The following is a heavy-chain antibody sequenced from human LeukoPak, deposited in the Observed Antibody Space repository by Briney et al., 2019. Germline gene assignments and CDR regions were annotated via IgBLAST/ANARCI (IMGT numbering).Heavy chain of an antibody. J-gene: IGHJ4*02. CDR1: GFTFSNAW. Sequence: GGSLRLSCAASGFTFSNAWMNWVRQAPGKGLEWVGRIKSKADGGTTDYATPVKGRSTISRDDSKNTLYLQMNGLKTEDTAVYYCTTHHTFYQDSSGYYRGFDNWGQGTLVTVSS. V-gene: IGHV3-15*01. CDR2: IKSKADGGTT. D-gene: IGHD3-22*01. CDR3: TTHHTFYQDSSGYYRGFDN.